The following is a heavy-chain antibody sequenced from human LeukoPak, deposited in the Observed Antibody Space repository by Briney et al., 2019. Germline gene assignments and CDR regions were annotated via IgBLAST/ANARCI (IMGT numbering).Heavy chain of an antibody. D-gene: IGHD6-13*01. V-gene: IGHV4-59*01. Sequence: SETLSLTCTVSGGSISSYYWSWIRQPPGKGLEWIGYIYYSGSTNYNPSLKSRVTISVDTSKNQFSLKLSSVTAADTAVYYCERDLYSSSWLNYFDYWGQGTLVTVSS. CDR2: IYYSGST. CDR1: GGSISSYY. CDR3: ERDLYSSSWLNYFDY. J-gene: IGHJ4*02.